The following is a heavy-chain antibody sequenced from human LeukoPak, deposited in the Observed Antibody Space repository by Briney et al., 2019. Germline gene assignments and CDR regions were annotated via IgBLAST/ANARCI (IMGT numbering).Heavy chain of an antibody. CDR1: GYSISSGYY. CDR2: IYSSGGT. CDR3: AKSGGYGLIDY. Sequence: PSETLSLTCTVSGYSISSGYYWGWIRQPPGKGLEWIGSIYSSGGTYYNSSLKSRVTISIDTSKNQVSLKMSSVTAADTAVYYCAKSGGYGLIDYWGQGTLATVSS. J-gene: IGHJ4*01. V-gene: IGHV4-38-2*02. D-gene: IGHD6-25*01.